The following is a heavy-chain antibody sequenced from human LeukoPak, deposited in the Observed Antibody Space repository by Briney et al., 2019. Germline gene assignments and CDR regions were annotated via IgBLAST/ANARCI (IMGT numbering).Heavy chain of an antibody. V-gene: IGHV4-39*01. CDR1: GGSISSSSYY. CDR2: IYYSGST. D-gene: IGHD6-19*01. Sequence: SETLSLTCTVSGGSISSSSYYWGWIRQPPGKGLEWIGSIYYSGSTYYNPSLKSRVTISVDTSKNQFSLKLSSVTAADTAVYYRARLIVAGTAEYFQHWGQGTLVTVSS. CDR3: ARLIVAGTAEYFQH. J-gene: IGHJ1*01.